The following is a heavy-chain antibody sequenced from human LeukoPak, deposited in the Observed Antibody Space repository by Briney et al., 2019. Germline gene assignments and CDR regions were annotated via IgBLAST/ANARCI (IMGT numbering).Heavy chain of an antibody. J-gene: IGHJ4*02. CDR3: ARDGYCGGDCYSDY. CDR2: INPSGGST. V-gene: IGHV1-46*01. CDR1: GYTFTSYY. Sequence: ASVKVSCKASGYTFTSYYMHWVRQAPGQGLEWMGIINPSGGSTSYAQKLQGRVTMTADTSTSTAYMELRSLRADDTAVYYCARDGYCGGDCYSDYWGQGTLVTVSS. D-gene: IGHD2-21*02.